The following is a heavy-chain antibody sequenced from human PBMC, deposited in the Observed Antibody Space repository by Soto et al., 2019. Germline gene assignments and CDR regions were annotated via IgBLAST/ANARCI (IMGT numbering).Heavy chain of an antibody. CDR3: ATGSEGVVVAAVFFDY. D-gene: IGHD2-15*01. CDR2: ISGSGGST. J-gene: IGHJ4*02. Sequence: EVQLLESGGGLVQPGGSLRLSCAASGFTFSSYAMSWVRQAPGKGLEWVSAISGSGGSTYYADSVKGRFTISRDNSKNTLYLQMNRLRAEDTDVYYCATGSEGVVVAAVFFDYWGQGTLVTVSS. CDR1: GFTFSSYA. V-gene: IGHV3-23*01.